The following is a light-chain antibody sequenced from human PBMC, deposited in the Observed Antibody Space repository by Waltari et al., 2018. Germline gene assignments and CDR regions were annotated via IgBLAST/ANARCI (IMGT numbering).Light chain of an antibody. V-gene: IGLV1-44*01. CDR2: TNT. CDR1: RSNLGSST. CDR3: AAWDDSPDGLV. Sequence: QSVLTQPPSASGTPGQRVTISCSGSRSNLGSSTVTWYQQLPGSAPKLLIYTNTQRPSGVPDRFSGSKSGTSASLAISGLQSEDEAVYYCAAWDDSPDGLVFGGGTKLTVL. J-gene: IGLJ3*02.